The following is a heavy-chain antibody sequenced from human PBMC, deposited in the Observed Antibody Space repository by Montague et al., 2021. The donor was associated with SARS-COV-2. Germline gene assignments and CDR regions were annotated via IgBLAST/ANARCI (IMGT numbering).Heavy chain of an antibody. J-gene: IGHJ4*02. Sequence: SETLSLTCTVSGGSISSDYWTWIRQPPGKGLEWIGFVYYRGNTXXXPSXRGRVTISMDTSSNHFSLTLSSVTAADTAIYYCARHYDHSSRVDSWGQGTLVTVSS. CDR1: GGSISSDY. V-gene: IGHV4-59*08. CDR3: ARHYDHSSRVDS. CDR2: VYYRGNT. D-gene: IGHD3-16*01.